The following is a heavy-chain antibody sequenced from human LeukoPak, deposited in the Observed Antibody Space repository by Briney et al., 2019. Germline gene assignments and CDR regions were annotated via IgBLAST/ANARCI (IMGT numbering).Heavy chain of an antibody. J-gene: IGHJ4*02. V-gene: IGHV4-61*02. CDR2: IYTSGST. CDR1: GGSISSGSYS. CDR3: ARVRVVVVPAAVLYYFDY. D-gene: IGHD2-2*01. Sequence: SQTLSLTCTVSGGSISSGSYSWSWIRQPAGKGLEWIGRIYTSGSTNYNPSLKSRVTISVDRSKNQFSLKLSSVTAADTAVYYCARVRVVVVPAAVLYYFDYWGQGTLVTVSS.